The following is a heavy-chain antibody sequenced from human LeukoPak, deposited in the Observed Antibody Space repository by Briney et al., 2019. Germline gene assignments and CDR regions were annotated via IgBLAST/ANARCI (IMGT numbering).Heavy chain of an antibody. J-gene: IGHJ4*02. Sequence: GGSLRLSCAVSGSTGFIFTNYAMSWVRQAPGQGLEWVANIRQDGNEIYYLGSVRGRFTISRDNAKNSLYLQMNSLRAEDTAIYYCARLVWVPTASGFDFWGQGTLVTVSS. CDR3: ARLVWVPTASGFDF. CDR2: IRQDGNEI. CDR1: GSTGFIFTNYA. V-gene: IGHV3-7*01. D-gene: IGHD5-12*01.